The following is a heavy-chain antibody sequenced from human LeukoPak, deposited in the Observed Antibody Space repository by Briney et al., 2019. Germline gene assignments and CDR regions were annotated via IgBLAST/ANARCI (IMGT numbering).Heavy chain of an antibody. CDR2: IYYSGST. CDR3: ARLGGSWLDT. J-gene: IGHJ5*02. V-gene: IGHV4-59*08. Sequence: SETLCLSCTVSGGSFSSYYWSWIRQPPGKGLEWIGYIYYSGSTNYNPSLKSRVTISVDMSKNKFSLKLSSVTAADTAGYYCARLGGSWLDTWGQGTLVTVSS. CDR1: GGSFSSYY. D-gene: IGHD3-16*01.